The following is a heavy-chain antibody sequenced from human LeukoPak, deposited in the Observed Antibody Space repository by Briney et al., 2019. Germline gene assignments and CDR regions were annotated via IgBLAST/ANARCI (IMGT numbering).Heavy chain of an antibody. V-gene: IGHV4-59*01. CDR3: ATLRKQQLDYHYYYMDV. J-gene: IGHJ6*03. Sequence: SETLSLTCTVSGGSISSYYWSWIRQPPGKGLEWIGDIYYSGSTNYNPSLKSRVTISVDTSKNQFSLKLSSVTAADTAVYYCATLRKQQLDYHYYYMDVWGKGTTVTVSS. CDR2: IYYSGST. D-gene: IGHD6-13*01. CDR1: GGSISSYY.